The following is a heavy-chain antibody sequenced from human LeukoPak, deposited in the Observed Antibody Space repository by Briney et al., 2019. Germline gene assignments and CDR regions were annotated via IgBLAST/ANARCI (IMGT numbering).Heavy chain of an antibody. J-gene: IGHJ4*02. Sequence: PGGSLRLSCAASGFTFSSYAMSWVRQAPGKGLEWVSVIYSGGSTYYADSVKGRFTISRDNSKNTLYLQMNSLRAEDTAVYYCARDRDYYDSSGFNYWGQGTLVTVSS. CDR3: ARDRDYYDSSGFNY. D-gene: IGHD3-22*01. CDR2: IYSGGST. CDR1: GFTFSSYA. V-gene: IGHV3-66*01.